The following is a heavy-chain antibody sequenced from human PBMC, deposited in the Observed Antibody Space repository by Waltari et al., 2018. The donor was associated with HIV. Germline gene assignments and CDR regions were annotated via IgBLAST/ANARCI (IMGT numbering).Heavy chain of an antibody. V-gene: IGHV3-74*01. CDR2: IKSDGTIT. D-gene: IGHD3-9*01. Sequence: EVQLVESGGGLVQPGGSLRLSCAASGFTFSSHWLHWVSQAPGKGLVGVALIKSDGTITTYADSVKGRFTMSRDNAKNTLFLQMNSLRAEDTAIYYCARDLVVLRYFDWLSTYFDYWGQGTLVTVSS. CDR3: ARDLVVLRYFDWLSTYFDY. J-gene: IGHJ4*02. CDR1: GFTFSSHW.